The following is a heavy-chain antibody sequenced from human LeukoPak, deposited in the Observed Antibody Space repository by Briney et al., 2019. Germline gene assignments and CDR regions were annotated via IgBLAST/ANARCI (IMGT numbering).Heavy chain of an antibody. J-gene: IGHJ4*02. D-gene: IGHD1-1*01. CDR3: AKAGTQLDYFDY. V-gene: IGHV3-23*01. CDR1: GFTLNNFW. CDR2: ISGSGGST. Sequence: GGSLRLSCAASGFTLNNFWMSWVRQAPGKGLEWVSAISGSGGSTYYADSVKGRFTISRDNSKNTLYLQMNSLRAEDTAVYYCAKAGTQLDYFDYWGQGTLVTVSS.